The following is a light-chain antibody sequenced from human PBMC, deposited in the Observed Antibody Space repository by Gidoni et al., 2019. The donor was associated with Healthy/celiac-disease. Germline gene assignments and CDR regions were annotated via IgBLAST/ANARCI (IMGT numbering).Light chain of an antibody. V-gene: IGLV1-44*01. CDR1: SSNIGSNT. CDR2: STN. CDR3: AAWDDSLNGPV. J-gene: IGLJ2*01. Sequence: QSVLTQPPSASGTRGQRVTISCSGSSSNIGSNTVNWYQQLPGTAPKLLIYSTNQRPSGVPARFSGSKSGTSASLAISGLQSEDEADYYCAAWDDSLNGPVFGGGTKLTVL.